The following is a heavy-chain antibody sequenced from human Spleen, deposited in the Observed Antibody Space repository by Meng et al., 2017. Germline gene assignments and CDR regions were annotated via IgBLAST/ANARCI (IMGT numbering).Heavy chain of an antibody. Sequence: QVQLQESGPGLVRPSDTLSLTCTVSGGSVSSESYYWSLSRQPPGKGLEWIGYIYYSGHTNYNPSLKSRVTISVDTSKNQFSLKLSSVTAADTAVYYCARAIATSNYHNWGQGTLVTVPS. V-gene: IGHV4-61*01. J-gene: IGHJ4*02. D-gene: IGHD3-9*01. CDR1: GGSVSSESYY. CDR2: IYYSGHT. CDR3: ARAIATSNYHN.